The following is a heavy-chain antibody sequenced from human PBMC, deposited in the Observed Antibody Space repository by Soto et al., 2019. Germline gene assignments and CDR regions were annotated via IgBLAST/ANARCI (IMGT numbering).Heavy chain of an antibody. J-gene: IGHJ5*02. Sequence: GGSLRLSCAASGFTFSSYWMSWVRQAPGKGLEWVANIKQDGSEKYYVDSVKGRFTISRDNAKNSLYLQMNSLRAEDTAVYYCARDRGVYSSGWYWFDPWGQGTLVTVSS. CDR3: ARDRGVYSSGWYWFDP. D-gene: IGHD6-19*01. V-gene: IGHV3-7*03. CDR1: GFTFSSYW. CDR2: IKQDGSEK.